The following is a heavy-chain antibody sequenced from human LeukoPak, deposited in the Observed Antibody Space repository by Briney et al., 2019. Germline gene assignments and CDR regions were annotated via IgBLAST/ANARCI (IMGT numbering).Heavy chain of an antibody. Sequence: SETLSLTCAVYGGSFSGYYWSWIRQPPGKGLEWIGEINHSGSTNYNPSLKSRVTISVDTSKNQFSLKLSSVTAADTAVYYCAREGLVDSSGYPDAFDIWGQGTMVTVSS. J-gene: IGHJ3*02. CDR1: GGSFSGYY. D-gene: IGHD3-22*01. V-gene: IGHV4-34*01. CDR3: AREGLVDSSGYPDAFDI. CDR2: INHSGST.